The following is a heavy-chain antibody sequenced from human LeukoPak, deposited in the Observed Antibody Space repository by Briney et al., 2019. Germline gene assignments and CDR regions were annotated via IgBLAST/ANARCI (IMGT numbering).Heavy chain of an antibody. CDR2: ISSSAGTI. CDR3: ARGSYDYVWGNYRYSSPGDY. V-gene: IGHV3-11*01. J-gene: IGHJ4*02. Sequence: GGSLRLSCAASGFTFTDYYMTWIRQAPGKGLEWVSYISSSAGTIYYGDSVKCRFTISRDNAKNSLYLQMNSLRAEDTAVYYCARGSYDYVWGNYRYSSPGDYWGQGTLVTVSS. CDR1: GFTFTDYY. D-gene: IGHD3-16*02.